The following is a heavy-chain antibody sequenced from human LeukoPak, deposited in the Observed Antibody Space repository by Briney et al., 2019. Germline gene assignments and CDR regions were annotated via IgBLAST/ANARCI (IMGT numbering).Heavy chain of an antibody. CDR2: IYYSGST. D-gene: IGHD4-17*01. J-gene: IGHJ4*02. CDR3: ARGLTTGPENYYFDY. Sequence: SETLSLTCTVSGGSISSYYWSWIRQPPGKGLEWIGYIYYSGSTNYNPSLKSRVTISVDTSKNQFSLKLSSVTAADTAVYYCARGLTTGPENYYFDYWGQGTLVTVSS. V-gene: IGHV4-59*01. CDR1: GGSISSYY.